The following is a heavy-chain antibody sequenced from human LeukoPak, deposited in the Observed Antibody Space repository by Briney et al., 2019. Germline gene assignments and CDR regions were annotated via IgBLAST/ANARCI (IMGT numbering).Heavy chain of an antibody. D-gene: IGHD4-11*01. J-gene: IGHJ4*02. Sequence: GASVKVSCNVSGYTLTELSMHWVRQPPGKGLEWMGGFDPEDGETIYAQKFQGRVTMTEDTSTDTAYMELSSLRSEDTAVYYCARVPRDDYSNLHDYWGQGTLVTVSS. CDR2: FDPEDGET. CDR1: GYTLTELS. CDR3: ARVPRDDYSNLHDY. V-gene: IGHV1-24*01.